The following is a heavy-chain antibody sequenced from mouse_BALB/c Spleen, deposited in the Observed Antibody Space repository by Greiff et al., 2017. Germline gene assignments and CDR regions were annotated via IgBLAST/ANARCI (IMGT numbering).Heavy chain of an antibody. V-gene: IGHV5-17*02. CDR1: GYTFSSFG. Sequence: DVQLVESGGGLVQPGGSRKLSCAASGYTFSSFGMHWVRQAPEKGLEWVAYISSGSSTIYYADTVKGRFTISRDNPKNTLFLQMTSLRSEDTAMYYCARNLDGNHYFDYWGQGTTLTVSS. CDR3: ARNLDGNHYFDY. D-gene: IGHD2-1*01. J-gene: IGHJ2*01. CDR2: ISSGSSTI.